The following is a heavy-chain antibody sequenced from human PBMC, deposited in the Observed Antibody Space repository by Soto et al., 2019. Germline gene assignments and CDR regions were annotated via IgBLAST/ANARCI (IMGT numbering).Heavy chain of an antibody. D-gene: IGHD5-12*01. CDR1: GGSISSYY. CDR3: AREIDSGYERGDAFDI. Sequence: TCTVSGGSISSYYWSWIRQPPGKGLEWIGYIYYSGSTNYNPSLKSRVTISVDTSKNQFSLKLSSVTAADTAVYYCAREIDSGYERGDAFDIWGQGTMVTVSS. J-gene: IGHJ3*02. CDR2: IYYSGST. V-gene: IGHV4-59*01.